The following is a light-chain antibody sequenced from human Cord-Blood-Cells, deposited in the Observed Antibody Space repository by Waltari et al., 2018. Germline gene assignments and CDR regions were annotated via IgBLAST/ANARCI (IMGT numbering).Light chain of an antibody. V-gene: IGKV1-9*01. CDR2: AAS. Sequence: DIQLTQSPSFLSASVGDRVTLTCRASQGISSCLAWYQQKPGKARKLLIYAASTLQSGVPSRFSGSGSGTEFTLTISSLQPEDFATYYCQQLNSYPYTFGQGTKLEIK. CDR3: QQLNSYPYT. J-gene: IGKJ2*01. CDR1: QGISSC.